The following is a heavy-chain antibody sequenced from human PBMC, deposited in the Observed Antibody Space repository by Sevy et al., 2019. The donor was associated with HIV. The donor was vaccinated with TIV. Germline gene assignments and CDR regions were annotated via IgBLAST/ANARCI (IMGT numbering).Heavy chain of an antibody. CDR1: GFTFSDYY. V-gene: IGHV3-11*06. Sequence: GGSLRLSCAASGFTFSDYYMSWIRQAPGKGLEWVSYISSSSSYTNYADSVKGRFTISRDNAKNSLYLQMNSLRAEDTAVYYCWGYCSGGSFYPTGMDVWGQGTTVTVSS. J-gene: IGHJ6*02. CDR2: ISSSSSYT. CDR3: WGYCSGGSFYPTGMDV. D-gene: IGHD2-15*01.